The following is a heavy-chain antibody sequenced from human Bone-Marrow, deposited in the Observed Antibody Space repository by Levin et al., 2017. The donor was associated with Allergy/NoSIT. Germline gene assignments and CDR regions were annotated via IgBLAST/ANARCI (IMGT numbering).Heavy chain of an antibody. Sequence: SCAASGFTFSSYGMHWVRQAPGKGLEWVAVIWYDGSNKYYADSVKGRFTISRDNSKNTLYLQMNSLRAEDTAVYYCARGQRVTIFGVVTNNWFDPWGQGTLVTVSS. CDR2: IWYDGSNK. D-gene: IGHD3-3*01. J-gene: IGHJ5*02. V-gene: IGHV3-33*01. CDR3: ARGQRVTIFGVVTNNWFDP. CDR1: GFTFSSYG.